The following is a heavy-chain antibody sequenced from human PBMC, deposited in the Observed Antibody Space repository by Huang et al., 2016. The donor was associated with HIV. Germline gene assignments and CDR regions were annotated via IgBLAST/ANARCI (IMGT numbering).Heavy chain of an antibody. CDR2: ISYDGSNK. CDR3: ARDWGWLRLDLTFDY. J-gene: IGHJ4*02. Sequence: QVQLVESGGGVVQPGRSLRLYCAASGFTFSSFAMHWVRQGPGKGLEWVAVISYDGSNKYYAYSGKGRFTISRDNSKNTLYLQMNSLRAEDTAVYYCARDWGWLRLDLTFDYWGQGALVTVSS. CDR1: GFTFSSFA. V-gene: IGHV3-30-3*01. D-gene: IGHD5-12*01.